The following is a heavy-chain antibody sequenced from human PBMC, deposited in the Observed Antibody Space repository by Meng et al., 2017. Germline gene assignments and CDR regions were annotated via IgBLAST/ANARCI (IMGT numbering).Heavy chain of an antibody. CDR3: ARICYDSSGYSPYNWFNP. Sequence: QLHRQGSGPGLVKPSEPLSLTCTASGGSISSSSYYWGWIRQPPGKGLEWIGSIYYSGSTYYNPSLKSRVTISVDTSKNQFSLKLSSVTAADTAVYYCARICYDSSGYSPYNWFNPWGQGTLVTVSS. CDR1: GGSISSSSYY. D-gene: IGHD3-22*01. J-gene: IGHJ5*02. CDR2: IYYSGST. V-gene: IGHV4-39*07.